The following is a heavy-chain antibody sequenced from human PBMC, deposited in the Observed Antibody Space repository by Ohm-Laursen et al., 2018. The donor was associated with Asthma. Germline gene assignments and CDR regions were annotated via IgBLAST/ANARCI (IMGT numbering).Heavy chain of an antibody. V-gene: IGHV4-59*01. Sequence: SETLSLTCTVSGGSISSYYWSWIRQPPGKGLEWIGYIYYSGSTNYNPSLKIRVTISVDTSKNQFSLKLSSVTAADTAVYYCASYGRYYFDYWGQGTLVTVSS. CDR1: GGSISSYY. D-gene: IGHD4-17*01. CDR3: ASYGRYYFDY. CDR2: IYYSGST. J-gene: IGHJ4*02.